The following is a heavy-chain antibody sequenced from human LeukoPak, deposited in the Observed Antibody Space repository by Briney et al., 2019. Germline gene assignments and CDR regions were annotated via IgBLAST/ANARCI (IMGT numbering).Heavy chain of an antibody. CDR1: GFTFSSYS. CDR3: ARGPRNRSSYQYFQH. D-gene: IGHD6-13*01. CDR2: ISSSSGYI. Sequence: PGGSLRLSCAASGFTFSSYSMNWVRQAPGKGLEWVSSISSSSGYIYYADSVKGRFTISRDNAKNSLYLQMNSLRAEDTAVYYCARGPRNRSSYQYFQHWGQGTLVTVFS. J-gene: IGHJ1*01. V-gene: IGHV3-21*01.